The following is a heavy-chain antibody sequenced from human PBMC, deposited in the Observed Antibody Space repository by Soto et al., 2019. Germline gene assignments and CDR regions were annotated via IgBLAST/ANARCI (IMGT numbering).Heavy chain of an antibody. Sequence: QVQLVQSGAEVKKPGSSVKVSCKASGGTFSSYAISWVRQAPGQGLEWMGGISPIFGTANYAQKFQGRVTITPDESTSKAYMELRSLRFEDTAVYYCARPSGQQLATRSYGMDVWGQGTTVTVS. V-gene: IGHV1-69*01. CDR2: ISPIFGTA. CDR1: GGTFSSYA. CDR3: ARPSGQQLATRSYGMDV. J-gene: IGHJ6*02. D-gene: IGHD6-13*01.